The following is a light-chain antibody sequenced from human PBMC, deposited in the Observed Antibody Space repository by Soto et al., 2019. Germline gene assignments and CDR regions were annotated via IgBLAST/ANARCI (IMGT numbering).Light chain of an antibody. CDR1: QSISSY. Sequence: DIQMTQSPSSLSASVGDRAPITCRASQSISSYLNWYQQKPGKAPKLLIYAASSLQSGVPSRFSGSGSGTDFTLTSSSLQPEDLATYYCQQSYTTLFTFGPGTKVDI. CDR2: AAS. CDR3: QQSYTTLFT. V-gene: IGKV1-39*01. J-gene: IGKJ3*01.